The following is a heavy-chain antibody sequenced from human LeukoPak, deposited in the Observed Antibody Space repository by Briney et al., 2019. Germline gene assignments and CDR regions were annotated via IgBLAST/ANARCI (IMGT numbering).Heavy chain of an antibody. Sequence: PGGSLRLSCAASGFTFSSYWMSWVRQAPGKGLEWVANIKQDGSEKYYVDSVKGRFTISRDNAKNSLYLQMNSLRAEDTAVYYCARDRSITIFGVVSIQVDWFDPWGQGTLVTVSS. CDR3: ARDRSITIFGVVSIQVDWFDP. V-gene: IGHV3-7*01. D-gene: IGHD3-3*01. CDR1: GFTFSSYW. J-gene: IGHJ5*02. CDR2: IKQDGSEK.